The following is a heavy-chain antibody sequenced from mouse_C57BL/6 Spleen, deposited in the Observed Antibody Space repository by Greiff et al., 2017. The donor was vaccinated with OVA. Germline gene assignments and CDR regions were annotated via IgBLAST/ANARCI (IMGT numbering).Heavy chain of an antibody. J-gene: IGHJ1*03. CDR1: GYTFTSYW. CDR2: IDPSDSET. CDR3: ARRDYYGSSYGYFDV. D-gene: IGHD1-1*01. Sequence: VQLQQPGAELVRPGSSVKLSCKASGYTFTSYWMHWVKQRPIQGLEWIGNIDPSDSETHYNQKFKDKATLTVDKSSSTAYMQLSSLTSEDSAVYYCARRDYYGSSYGYFDVWGTGTTVTVSS. V-gene: IGHV1-52*01.